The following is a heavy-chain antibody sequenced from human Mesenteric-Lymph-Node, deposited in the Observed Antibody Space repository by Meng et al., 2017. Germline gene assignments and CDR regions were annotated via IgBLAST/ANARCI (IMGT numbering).Heavy chain of an antibody. CDR3: AKSSLHAGTLYFDS. Sequence: QVQLVQSGAEVKNPGASVKVTCKTSGYSFTTYGTHWVRQAPGQSLEWMGWVNAASGNTRYSQKFQDRVTINRDTSASSAYMEVSSLRSEDTAVYYCAKSSLHAGTLYFDSWGQGTLVTVSS. V-gene: IGHV1-3*01. CDR1: GYSFTTYG. J-gene: IGHJ4*02. CDR2: VNAASGNT. D-gene: IGHD2-21*02.